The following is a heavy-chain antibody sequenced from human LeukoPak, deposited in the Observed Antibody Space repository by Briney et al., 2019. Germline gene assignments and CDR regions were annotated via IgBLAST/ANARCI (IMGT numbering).Heavy chain of an antibody. CDR1: GFTVSSNY. V-gene: IGHV3-53*01. J-gene: IGHJ4*02. CDR2: IYSGGST. CDR3: AKAISVGATTDAAD. Sequence: GGSLRLSCAASGFTVSSNYMSWVRQAPGKGLEWVSVIYSGGSTYYADSVKGRFTISRDNSKNTLYLQMNSLRAEDTAVYYCAKAISVGATTDAADWGQGTLVTVSS. D-gene: IGHD1-26*01.